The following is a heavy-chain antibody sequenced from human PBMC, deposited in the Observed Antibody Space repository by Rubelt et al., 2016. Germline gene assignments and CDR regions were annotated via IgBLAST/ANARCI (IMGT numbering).Heavy chain of an antibody. V-gene: IGHV3-33*01. Sequence: QVQLVESGGGVVQPGRSLRLSCAASGFIFSSYDMHWVRQAPGKGLEWVAVIRYDGINKNYADSVKGRLTISRDNSKNPLYLQRNSLRAEDTAVYYCARQYYYGSGTYDYWGQGTLVTVSS. D-gene: IGHD3-10*01. CDR1: GFIFSSYD. J-gene: IGHJ4*02. CDR3: ARQYYYGSGTYDY. CDR2: IRYDGINK.